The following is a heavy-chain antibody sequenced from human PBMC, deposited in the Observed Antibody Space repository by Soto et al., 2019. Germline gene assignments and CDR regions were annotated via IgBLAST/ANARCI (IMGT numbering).Heavy chain of an antibody. J-gene: IGHJ4*03. CDR3: ARDPGLAPTVWGY. CDR2: VYHSGST. CDR1: GDSIRGGGHY. Sequence: QVQLQESGPGLVKPSQTLSLTCSVSGDSIRGGGHYWNWIRQFPGKGLEWIGYVYHSGSTHYNPSLRGRLTISIDTSKNQLSLRLISVTSADTALYYCARDPGLAPTVWGYWGHGTQVTVSS. D-gene: IGHD7-27*01. V-gene: IGHV4-31*03.